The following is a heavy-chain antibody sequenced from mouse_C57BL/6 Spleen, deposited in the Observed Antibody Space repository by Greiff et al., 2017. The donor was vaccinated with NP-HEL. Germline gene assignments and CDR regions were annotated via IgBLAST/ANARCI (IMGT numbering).Heavy chain of an antibody. CDR2: INPSNGRT. J-gene: IGHJ2*01. Sequence: QVQLQQPGAELVNPGASVNLSCKASGYTLTSYWMHWVKQRPGQGLEWIGEINPSNGRTNYNEKFKSKATLTVDKSSSPAYMQLSSPTSEDSAVYYCARLLINLDYWGQGTTLTVSS. CDR1: GYTLTSYW. D-gene: IGHD1-2*01. CDR3: ARLLINLDY. V-gene: IGHV1S81*02.